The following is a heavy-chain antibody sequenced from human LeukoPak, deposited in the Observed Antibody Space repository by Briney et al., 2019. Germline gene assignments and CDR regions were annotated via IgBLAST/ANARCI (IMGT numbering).Heavy chain of an antibody. D-gene: IGHD2-2*01. CDR2: IWYDGSNK. Sequence: GGSLRLSCAASGFTFSSYAMHWVRQAPGKGLEWVAVIWYDGSNKYYGDSVKGRFTISRDNSKNTLYLQMNSLRAEDTAVYYCARKGCSRTSCLIDYWGQGTLVTVSS. J-gene: IGHJ4*02. CDR1: GFTFSSYA. V-gene: IGHV3-33*08. CDR3: ARKGCSRTSCLIDY.